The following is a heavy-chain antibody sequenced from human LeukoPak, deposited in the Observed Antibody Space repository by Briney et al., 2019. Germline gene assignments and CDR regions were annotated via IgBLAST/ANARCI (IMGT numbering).Heavy chain of an antibody. D-gene: IGHD6-19*01. CDR3: ARDWDQWLSWSFDY. CDR1: GYTFTGYY. J-gene: IGHJ4*02. CDR2: INPNSGGT. Sequence: GASVKVSCKASGYTFTGYYMHWVRQAPGQGLEWMGWINPNSGGTNYAQKFQGWVAMTRDTSISTAYMELSRLRSDDTAVYYCARDWDQWLSWSFDYWGQGTLVTVSS. V-gene: IGHV1-2*04.